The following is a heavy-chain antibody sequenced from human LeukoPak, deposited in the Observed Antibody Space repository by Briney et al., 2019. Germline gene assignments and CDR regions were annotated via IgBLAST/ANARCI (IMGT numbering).Heavy chain of an antibody. V-gene: IGHV3-21*01. D-gene: IGHD1-26*01. J-gene: IGHJ4*02. CDR3: ARWGLGPSFDC. CDR1: GLSVTNYY. CDR2: ISGGSDYI. Sequence: GGSLRLSCAASGLSVTNYYMNWVRQAPGKGLEWVSYISGGSDYIFYTDSVKGRFTISRDNAKKSLYLQLNSLRVEDTAVYYCARWGLGPSFDCWGQGTRVTVSS.